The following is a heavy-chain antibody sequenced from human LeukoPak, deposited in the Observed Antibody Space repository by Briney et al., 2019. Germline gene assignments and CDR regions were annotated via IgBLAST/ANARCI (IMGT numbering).Heavy chain of an antibody. CDR1: GFTFSSYV. D-gene: IGHD3-10*01. CDR3: AKDWVVRGVIIY. J-gene: IGHJ4*02. V-gene: IGHV3-30*18. Sequence: GGSLRLSCAASGFTFSSYVMHWVRQAPGKGLEWVAGISYDGNNKFYAESVKGRFTISRDNSKNTLYLQMNSLRAEDTAVYYCAKDWVVRGVIIYWGQGTLVSVSS. CDR2: ISYDGNNK.